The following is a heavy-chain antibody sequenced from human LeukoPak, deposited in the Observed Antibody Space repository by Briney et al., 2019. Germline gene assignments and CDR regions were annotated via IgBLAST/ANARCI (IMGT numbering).Heavy chain of an antibody. Sequence: GGSLRLSCAASGFTFSSYSMNWVRQAPGKGLEWVSSISSSSSYIYYADSVKGRFTISRDNAKNSLYLQMNSLRAEDTAVYYCARDEGGYNEHFDYWGQGTLVTVSS. CDR1: GFTFSSYS. CDR2: ISSSSSYI. CDR3: ARDEGGYNEHFDY. J-gene: IGHJ4*02. V-gene: IGHV3-21*01. D-gene: IGHD5-24*01.